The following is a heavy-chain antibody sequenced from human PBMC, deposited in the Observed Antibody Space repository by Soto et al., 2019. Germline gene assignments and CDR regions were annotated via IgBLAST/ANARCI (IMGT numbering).Heavy chain of an antibody. D-gene: IGHD1-26*01. J-gene: IGHJ4*02. CDR2: IYHSGST. V-gene: IGHV4-59*12. CDR3: ATGPEWEGDVEPAFDY. Sequence: SDTLSLTRTVSSGTINSYYWSWIRQPPGKGLEWIGYIYHSGSTNYNPSLKSRVTISVDKSKNQFSLKLSSVTAADTAVYYCATGPEWEGDVEPAFDYWGQGTLVTVSS. CDR1: SGTINSYY.